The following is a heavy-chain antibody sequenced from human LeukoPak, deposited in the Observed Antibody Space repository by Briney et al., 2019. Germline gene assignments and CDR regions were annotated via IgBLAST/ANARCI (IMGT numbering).Heavy chain of an antibody. CDR2: IIPIFGTA. D-gene: IGHD2-21*01. V-gene: IGHV1-69*05. CDR1: GGTFSSYA. J-gene: IGHJ3*02. CDR3: ATGEAGAFDI. Sequence: SVKVSCKASGGTFSSYAISGVRQAPGEGREWMGGIIPIFGTANYAQKFQGRVTITTDESTSTAYMELSSLRSEDTAVYYCATGEAGAFDIWGQGTMVTVSS.